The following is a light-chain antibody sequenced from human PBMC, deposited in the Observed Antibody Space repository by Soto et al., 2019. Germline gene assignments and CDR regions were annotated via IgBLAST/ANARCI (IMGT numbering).Light chain of an antibody. J-gene: IGKJ1*01. Sequence: DIQMNQSPSTLSGYVGDRVTITCRASQTISSWLAWYQQKPGKAPKLLIYKASTLKSGVPSRFSGSGSGTEFTLTISSLQSEDFGVYYCQQNKYCPGTFGQGTKVDIK. CDR2: KAS. CDR1: QTISSW. V-gene: IGKV1-5*03. CDR3: QQNKYCPGT.